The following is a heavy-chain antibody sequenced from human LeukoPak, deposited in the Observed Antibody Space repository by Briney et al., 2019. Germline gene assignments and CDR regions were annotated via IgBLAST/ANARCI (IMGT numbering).Heavy chain of an antibody. CDR3: ARLLYYMSESHCYYMDV. CDR1: GFTFDDYA. J-gene: IGHJ6*03. V-gene: IGHV3-9*01. Sequence: GGSLRLSCAASGFTFDDYAMHWVRQAPGKGLEWVSGISWNSGSIGYADSVKGRFTISRDNAKNSLYLQMNSLRVEDTAVYYCARLLYYMSESHCYYMDVWGKGTTVTVSS. CDR2: ISWNSGSI. D-gene: IGHD3-10*01.